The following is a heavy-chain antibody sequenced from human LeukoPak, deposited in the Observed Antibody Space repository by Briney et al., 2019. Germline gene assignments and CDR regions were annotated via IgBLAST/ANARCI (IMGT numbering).Heavy chain of an antibody. V-gene: IGHV4-31*03. CDR1: GGSISSGGYY. D-gene: IGHD5-18*01. Sequence: PSQTLSLTCTVSGGSISSGGYYWSWIRQHPGKGLEWIRYIYYSGSTYYNPSLKSRVTISVDTSKNQFSLKLSSVTAADTAVYYRARDRGYSYGYYFDYWGQGTLVTVSS. CDR2: IYYSGST. CDR3: ARDRGYSYGYYFDY. J-gene: IGHJ4*02.